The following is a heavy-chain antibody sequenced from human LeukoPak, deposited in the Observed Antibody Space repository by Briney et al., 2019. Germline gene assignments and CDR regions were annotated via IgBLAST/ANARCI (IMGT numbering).Heavy chain of an antibody. V-gene: IGHV1-2*02. CDR2: INPNSGGT. D-gene: IGHD6-19*01. CDR1: GYTFSGYY. CDR3: ARVRSLGAVAGLNY. J-gene: IGHJ4*02. Sequence: ASVKVSCKTSGYTFSGYYMHWVRQAPGQGLEWMGWINPNSGGTNYAQKFQGRVTMTRDTSISTAYMELSRLRSDDTAVYYCARVRSLGAVAGLNYWGQGTLVTVSS.